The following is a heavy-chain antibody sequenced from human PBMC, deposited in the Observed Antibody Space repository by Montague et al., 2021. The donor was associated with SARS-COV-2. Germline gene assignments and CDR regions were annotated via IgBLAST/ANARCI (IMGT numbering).Heavy chain of an antibody. CDR2: IDWXDDK. J-gene: IGHJ4*02. Sequence: PALVKPTQTLTLTCTFSGFSLSTSGMCVSWIRQPPGKALEWLARIDWXDDKYYSTSLKTRLTISKDTSKNQVVLTMTNTDPVDTATYYCAREYSSGVYFDYWGQGTLVTVSS. D-gene: IGHD6-19*01. CDR3: AREYSSGVYFDY. V-gene: IGHV2-70*11. CDR1: GFSLSTSGMC.